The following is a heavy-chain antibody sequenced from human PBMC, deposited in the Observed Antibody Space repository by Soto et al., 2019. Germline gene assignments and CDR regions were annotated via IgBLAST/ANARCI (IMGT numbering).Heavy chain of an antibody. CDR1: GYRFTISC. D-gene: IGHD3-22*01. CDR3: AITYYYDSSGHYDY. Sequence: GESLKSSWKGCGYRFTISCISWVRPKTGKGLEWMGRIDPSDSYTNYSPSFQGHVTISADKSISTAYLQWSSLKASDTAMYYCAITYYYDSSGHYDYWGQGTLVTVSS. J-gene: IGHJ4*02. V-gene: IGHV5-10-1*01. CDR2: IDPSDSYT.